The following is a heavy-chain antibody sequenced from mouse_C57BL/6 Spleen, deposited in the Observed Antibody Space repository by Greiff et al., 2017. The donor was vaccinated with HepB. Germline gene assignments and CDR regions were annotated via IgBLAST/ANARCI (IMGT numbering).Heavy chain of an antibody. CDR2: IHPNSGST. Sequence: QVQLQQPGAELVKPGASVKLSCKASGYTFTSYWMHWVKQRPGQGLEWIGMIHPNSGSTNYNEKFKSKATLTVDKSSSTAYMQLSSLTSEDSAVYYCTRSDDGYYRYWFAYWGQGTLVTVSA. V-gene: IGHV1-64*01. D-gene: IGHD2-3*01. CDR3: TRSDDGYYRYWFAY. CDR1: GYTFTSYW. J-gene: IGHJ3*01.